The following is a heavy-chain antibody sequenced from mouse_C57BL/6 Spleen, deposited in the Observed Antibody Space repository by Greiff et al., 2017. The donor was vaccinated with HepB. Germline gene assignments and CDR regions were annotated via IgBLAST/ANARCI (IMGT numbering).Heavy chain of an antibody. Sequence: LQESGPELVKPGASVKLSCKASGYTFTSYDINWVKQRPGQGLEWIGWIYPRDGSTKYNEKFKGKATLTVDTSSSTAYMELHSLTSEDSAVYFCARYLRGSPIGYAMDYWGQGTSVTVSS. V-gene: IGHV1-85*01. CDR3: ARYLRGSPIGYAMDY. CDR2: IYPRDGST. CDR1: GYTFTSYD. J-gene: IGHJ4*01. D-gene: IGHD6-5*01.